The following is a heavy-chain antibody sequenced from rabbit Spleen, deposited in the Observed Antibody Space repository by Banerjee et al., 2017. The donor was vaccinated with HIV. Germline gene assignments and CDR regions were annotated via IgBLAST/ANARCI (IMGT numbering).Heavy chain of an antibody. CDR3: ARDNGSGDYIDVYFDL. CDR1: GFSFSSNW. Sequence: QEQLVESGGGLVKPEGSLTLTCTVSGFSFSSNWICWVRQAPGKGLEWIACIDTSDGDTDYANWPKGRFTISRTSSTTVTLQMTSLTAADTATYFCARDNGSGDYIDVYFDLWGPGTLVTVS. J-gene: IGHJ4*01. CDR2: IDTSDGDT. D-gene: IGHD1-1*01. V-gene: IGHV1S45*01.